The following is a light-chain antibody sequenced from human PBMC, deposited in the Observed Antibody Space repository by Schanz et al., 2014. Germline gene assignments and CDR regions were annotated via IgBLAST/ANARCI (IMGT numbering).Light chain of an antibody. CDR2: GVS. Sequence: QSVLTQPASVSGSPGQSITISCTRASSDGSLFYASWYQQHPGKVPKLMIYGVSNRPSGVSNRFSGSKSGSTASLRISELQAEDESNYSCCSYAGSTSVVFGGGTKLTVL. J-gene: IGLJ2*01. CDR1: SSDGSLFY. V-gene: IGLV2-23*02. CDR3: CSYAGSTSVV.